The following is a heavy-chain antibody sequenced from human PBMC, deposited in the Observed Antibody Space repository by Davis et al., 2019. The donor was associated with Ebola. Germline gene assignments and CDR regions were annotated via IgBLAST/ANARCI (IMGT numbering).Heavy chain of an antibody. CDR1: GGSFSGYY. CDR2: INHSGST. J-gene: IGHJ4*02. Sequence: PSETLSLTCAVYGGSFSGYYWSWIRQPPGKGLEWIGEINHSGSTNYNPSLKSRVTISVDTSKNPFSLKLSSVTAADTAVYYCALPAAAGIDYWGQGTLVTVSS. CDR3: ALPAAAGIDY. V-gene: IGHV4-34*01. D-gene: IGHD6-13*01.